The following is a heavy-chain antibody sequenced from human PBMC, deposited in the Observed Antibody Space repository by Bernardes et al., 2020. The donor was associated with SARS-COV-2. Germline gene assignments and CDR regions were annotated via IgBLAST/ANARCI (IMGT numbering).Heavy chain of an antibody. Sequence: SVKVSCKASGFTFTSSAMQWVRPARGQRFEWLGWIVVGSGNTNYAQKFQERVTITRDMSTSTAYMELSSLRSEDTAVYYCAADLGYCGGDCFDYWGQGTLVTVSS. CDR3: AADLGYCGGDCFDY. CDR2: IVVGSGNT. CDR1: GFTFTSSA. D-gene: IGHD2-21*01. J-gene: IGHJ4*02. V-gene: IGHV1-58*02.